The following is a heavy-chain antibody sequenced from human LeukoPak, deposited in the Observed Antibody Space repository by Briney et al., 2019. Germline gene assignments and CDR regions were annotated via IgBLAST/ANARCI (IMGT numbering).Heavy chain of an antibody. Sequence: PSETLSLTCAVYGGSFSGYYWNWIRQPPGKGREWIGEINHSGSTNYNPSLKSRVTISVDTSKNDFSMKLSSVTAADTAVYYCARGRHYDILTGYYNERYFDYWGQRTLVTVSS. CDR2: INHSGST. CDR1: GGSFSGYY. J-gene: IGHJ4*02. D-gene: IGHD3-9*01. V-gene: IGHV4-34*01. CDR3: ARGRHYDILTGYYNERYFDY.